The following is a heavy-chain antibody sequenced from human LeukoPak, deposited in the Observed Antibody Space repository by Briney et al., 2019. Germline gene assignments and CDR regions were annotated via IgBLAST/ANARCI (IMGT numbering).Heavy chain of an antibody. CDR2: IYCSGST. J-gene: IGHJ3*02. Sequence: PSETLSLTCTVSGGSISSYYWSWIRQPPGKGLEWIGYIYCSGSTNYNPSLKSRVTISVDTSKNQFSLKLSSVTAADTAVYYCARDKILHHYYDSSGPDAFDIWGQGTMVTVSS. CDR1: GGSISSYY. CDR3: ARDKILHHYYDSSGPDAFDI. D-gene: IGHD3-22*01. V-gene: IGHV4-59*01.